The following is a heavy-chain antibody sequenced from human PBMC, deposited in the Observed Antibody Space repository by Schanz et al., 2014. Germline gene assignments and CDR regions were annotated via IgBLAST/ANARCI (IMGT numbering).Heavy chain of an antibody. CDR3: AIIGVMVAVAGTRADY. D-gene: IGHD6-19*01. Sequence: QVQLVESGGGLVKPGGSLRLSCAASGFTFSSYAMHWVRQAPGKGLEWVALISNDGSIKYYADSVEGRFTISRDNAKNSLFLQMNRLRAEDTALYYCAIIGVMVAVAGTRADYWGQGTLVTVSA. V-gene: IGHV3-30-3*01. CDR1: GFTFSSYA. CDR2: ISNDGSIK. J-gene: IGHJ4*02.